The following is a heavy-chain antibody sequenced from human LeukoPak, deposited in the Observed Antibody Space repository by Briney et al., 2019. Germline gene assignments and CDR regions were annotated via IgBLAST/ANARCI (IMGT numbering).Heavy chain of an antibody. CDR3: TGQLQLNY. CDR2: ISSSSNTI. CDR1: GFPFSTYS. Sequence: GRSLRLSCAASGFPFSTYSLNWVRQAPGKGLEWVSYISSSSNTIYYADSVKGRFTISRDNAKNSLYLQMNSLRDEDTAVYYCTGQLQLNYWGRGTLVTVFS. J-gene: IGHJ4*02. D-gene: IGHD2-15*01. V-gene: IGHV3-48*02.